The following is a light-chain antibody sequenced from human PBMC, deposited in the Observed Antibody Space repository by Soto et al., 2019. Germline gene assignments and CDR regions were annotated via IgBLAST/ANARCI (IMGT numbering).Light chain of an antibody. Sequence: ELLLTQTPATLSLAQGERATLSCRASQFLSSYLAWYQQKPGQPPRLLIYDTSNRASGIPARFSGSRSGTDFDLTFSSLEPEDFGVYFCQQRNKFGEGTRLEIK. CDR2: DTS. CDR1: QFLSSY. CDR3: QQRNK. V-gene: IGKV3-11*01. J-gene: IGKJ5*01.